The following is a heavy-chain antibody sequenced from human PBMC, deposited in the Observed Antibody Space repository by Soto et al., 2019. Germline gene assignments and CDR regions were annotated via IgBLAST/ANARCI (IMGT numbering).Heavy chain of an antibody. CDR1: GGTFSSYA. Sequence: QVQLVQSGAEVKKPGSSVKVSCKASGGTFSSYAISWVRQAPGQGLEWMGGIIPIFGTANYAQKCQGRVTITADESTSTAYMELSSMRSEDTAVYYCARAIADDYGDYQQIWYFDLWGRGTLVTVSS. J-gene: IGHJ2*01. CDR3: ARAIADDYGDYQQIWYFDL. D-gene: IGHD4-17*01. CDR2: IIPIFGTA. V-gene: IGHV1-69*01.